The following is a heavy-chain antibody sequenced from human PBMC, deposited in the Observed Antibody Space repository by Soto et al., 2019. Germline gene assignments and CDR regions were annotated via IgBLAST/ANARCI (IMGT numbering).Heavy chain of an antibody. Sequence: QVQLQESGPGLVKPSQTLSLTCTVSGGSISDGYYWSWIRQHPGKGLVWIGSISDSGSTSYNPSLKSRLTISVDTSKNQFSLNLSSVTAADTAVYYCARRDRSGYSYWLDTWGQGTLVTVSS. CDR3: ARRDRSGYSYWLDT. J-gene: IGHJ5*02. CDR2: ISDSGST. D-gene: IGHD3-22*01. CDR1: GGSISDGYY. V-gene: IGHV4-31*03.